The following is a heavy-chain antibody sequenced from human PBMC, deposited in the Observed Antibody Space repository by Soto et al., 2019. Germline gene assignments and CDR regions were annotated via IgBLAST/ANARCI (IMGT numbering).Heavy chain of an antibody. CDR3: ARRPENFWSGYPEAFDY. J-gene: IGHJ4*02. D-gene: IGHD3-3*01. CDR2: LSGSGGGT. Sequence: GGSLRFSCAASGFTFRNYDLHWVRQAPGKGLEWVSFLSGSGGGTYYADSVKGRFTISGDNAKNSVSLQMNSLRADDTGVYYCARRPENFWSGYPEAFDYWGPGTLVTVSS. V-gene: IGHV3-23*01. CDR1: GFTFRNYD.